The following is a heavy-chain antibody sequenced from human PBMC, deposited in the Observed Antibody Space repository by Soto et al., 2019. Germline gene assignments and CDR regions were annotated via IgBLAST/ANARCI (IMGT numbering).Heavy chain of an antibody. CDR1: GIVFSDY. D-gene: IGHD3-16*01. J-gene: IGHJ5*02. Sequence: QVQLVESGGGLVKPGGSLRLSCAASGIVFSDYMSWVRQAPGKGLGWLSYISGSGRTIYSADSVKGRFTISRDNATNSLYLQMTNVRTEDTAVYYCARLPFPWGWFDPWGQGTLVTVSS. CDR3: ARLPFPWGWFDP. V-gene: IGHV3-11*01. CDR2: ISGSGRTI.